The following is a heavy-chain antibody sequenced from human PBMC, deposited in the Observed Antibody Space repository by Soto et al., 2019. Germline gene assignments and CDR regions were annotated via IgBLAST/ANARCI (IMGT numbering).Heavy chain of an antibody. V-gene: IGHV3-30-3*01. CDR2: TSYDGTTK. Sequence: QVHLVESGGAVVQPGRSLRLTCAASGFPFTRNAIHWVRQAQGKGLEWVAVTSYDGTTKYYAESVQGRFTISRDNSKNTVDLQMSSLRVEDTAVYYWARGRSQSGVGGLDVWGKGTTVTVSS. CDR1: GFPFTRNA. J-gene: IGHJ6*04. D-gene: IGHD1-26*01. CDR3: ARGRSQSGVGGLDV.